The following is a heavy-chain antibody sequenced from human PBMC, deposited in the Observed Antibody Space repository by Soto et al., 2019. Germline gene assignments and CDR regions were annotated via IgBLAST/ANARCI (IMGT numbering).Heavy chain of an antibody. CDR3: AREAPVNWNDRHHLEALDI. Sequence: GASVKVSCKASGYTFTSYGISWVRQAPGQGLEWMGWTSAYNGNTNYAQKLQGRVTMTTDTSTSTAYMELRSLRSDDTAVYYCAREAPVNWNDRHHLEALDIWGQGTMVTVSS. CDR2: TSAYNGNT. D-gene: IGHD1-1*01. CDR1: GYTFTSYG. J-gene: IGHJ3*02. V-gene: IGHV1-18*01.